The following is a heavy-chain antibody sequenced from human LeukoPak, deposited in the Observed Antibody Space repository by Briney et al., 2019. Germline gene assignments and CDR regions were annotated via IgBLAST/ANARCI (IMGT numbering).Heavy chain of an antibody. J-gene: IGHJ4*02. CDR2: IYSGGST. D-gene: IGHD3-10*02. V-gene: IGHV3-66*04. Sequence: GGSLRLFCAASEFSVGSNYMTWVRQAPGKGLEWVSLIYSGGSTYYADSVKGRFTISRDDSKNTAYLQMNSLKTEDTAVYYCTRPSYEDPVRHFDYWGQGTLVTVSS. CDR3: TRPSYEDPVRHFDY. CDR1: EFSVGSNY.